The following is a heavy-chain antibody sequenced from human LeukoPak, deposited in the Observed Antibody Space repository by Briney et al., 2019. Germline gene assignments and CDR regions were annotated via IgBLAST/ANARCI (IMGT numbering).Heavy chain of an antibody. CDR1: GFTFSSYW. J-gene: IGHJ4*02. CDR3: ARGYGSSSRDY. Sequence: QTGGPLRLSCAPSGFTFSSYWMSWVRHAPGKGLEGVANIMQGGREKYYVDSVKGRFTISRDNAKNSLYLQMNSLSTQDTAVYYCARGYGSSSRDYWGQGTLVTVSS. V-gene: IGHV3-7*01. D-gene: IGHD6-6*01. CDR2: IMQGGREK.